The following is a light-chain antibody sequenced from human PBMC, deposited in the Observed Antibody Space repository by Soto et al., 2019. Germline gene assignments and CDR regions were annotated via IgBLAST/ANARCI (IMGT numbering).Light chain of an antibody. CDR1: SSDVGGYSY. CDR2: DVS. V-gene: IGLV2-14*01. Sequence: QSALTQPASVSGSPGQSITISCTGTSSDVGGYSYVSWYQQHPGKAPKLMIYDVSNRPSGVSNRFSGSKSGNTASLTISGLQAEVEADYYCSSYTSSSTYVVFGGGTKLTVL. CDR3: SSYTSSSTYVV. J-gene: IGLJ2*01.